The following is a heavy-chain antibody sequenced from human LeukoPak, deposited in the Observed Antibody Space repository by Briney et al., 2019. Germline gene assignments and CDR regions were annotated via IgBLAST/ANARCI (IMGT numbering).Heavy chain of an antibody. J-gene: IGHJ4*02. V-gene: IGHV3-64D*09. CDR2: ISSNGGTI. CDR1: GFTFSSYA. CDR3: VKGSEAYCDSKSDY. Sequence: TGGSLRRSCSASGFTFSSYAMHWVRRAPGNGLEYVSAISSNGGTIYYADSAKGRFTISRDNSKNTLYLQMSSLRVEDTAVYYCVKGSEAYCDSKSDYWGQGTLVTVSS. D-gene: IGHD3-22*01.